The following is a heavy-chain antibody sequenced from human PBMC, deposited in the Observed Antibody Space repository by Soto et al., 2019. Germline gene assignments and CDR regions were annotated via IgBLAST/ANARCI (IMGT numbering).Heavy chain of an antibody. CDR1: GGSFSGTSNY. Sequence: PSETLSLTCSVSGGSFSGTSNYWVWIRQPPGKGLEWIGAVFIGGMTYYNPSLKSRSTISVDTSKRQFSLSLDSVTASDTAVYFCARDVAHGYTENVWGQGTMVTVSS. CDR2: VFIGGMT. CDR3: ARDVAHGYTENV. J-gene: IGHJ3*01. V-gene: IGHV4-39*02. D-gene: IGHD5-18*01.